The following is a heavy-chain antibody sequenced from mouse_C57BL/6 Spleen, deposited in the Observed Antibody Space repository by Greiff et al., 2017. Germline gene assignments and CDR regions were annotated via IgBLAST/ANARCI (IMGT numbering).Heavy chain of an antibody. CDR2: INPSTGGT. Sequence: VQLQQSGPELVKPGASVKISCKASGYSFTGYYLNWVKQSPEKSLEWIGEINPSTGGTTSNQKFKTKATLTVDKSSSTDYMQLKSLTSEDSAVYYCEKSYRYAMDDWGQGTSVTVSS. V-gene: IGHV1-42*01. J-gene: IGHJ4*01. CDR3: EKSYRYAMDD. D-gene: IGHD1-1*01. CDR1: GYSFTGYY.